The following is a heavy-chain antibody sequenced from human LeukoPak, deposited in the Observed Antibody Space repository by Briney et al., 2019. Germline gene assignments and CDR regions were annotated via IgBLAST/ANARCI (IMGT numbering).Heavy chain of an antibody. J-gene: IGHJ6*02. CDR1: GFTFSRYW. CDR2: IKQDGSEQ. Sequence: GGSLRLSCAASGFTFSRYWMSWARQAPGKGLEWVANIKQDGSEQYYVDSVKGRFTISRDNAKNSLSLLMTSLRAEDTAVYYCAKARPAIAARVGYYYYGMDVWGQGTTVTVSS. V-gene: IGHV3-7*02. D-gene: IGHD6-6*01. CDR3: AKARPAIAARVGYYYYGMDV.